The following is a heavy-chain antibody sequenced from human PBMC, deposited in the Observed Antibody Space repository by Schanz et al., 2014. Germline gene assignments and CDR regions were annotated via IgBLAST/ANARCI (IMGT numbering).Heavy chain of an antibody. CDR1: GFTFSTYA. CDR2: ISGGGAGT. CDR3: AKAVRDTITTSDY. V-gene: IGHV3-23*04. D-gene: IGHD1-20*01. J-gene: IGHJ4*02. Sequence: VQLVESGGGLVKPGGSLRLSCTASGFTFSTYAMSWVRQAPGKGLEWVSAISGGGAGTYYADSVKGRFTISRDNSKNTVYLQMNSLRAGDTAVYYCAKAVRDTITTSDYWGQGTLVTVSS.